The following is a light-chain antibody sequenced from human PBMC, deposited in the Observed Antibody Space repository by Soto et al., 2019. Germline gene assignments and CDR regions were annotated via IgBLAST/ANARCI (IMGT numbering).Light chain of an antibody. CDR1: QSVSSSY. V-gene: IGKV3-20*01. CDR2: GAS. CDR3: QQYGSSLFT. J-gene: IGKJ3*01. Sequence: EIVLTQSPGTLSLSPGERATLSCRASQSVSSSYLAWYQQKPGQAPRLPIYGASSRATGIPDRFSGSGSGTDFTLTISRLEPEDFAVYYCQQYGSSLFTFXPGTKVDIK.